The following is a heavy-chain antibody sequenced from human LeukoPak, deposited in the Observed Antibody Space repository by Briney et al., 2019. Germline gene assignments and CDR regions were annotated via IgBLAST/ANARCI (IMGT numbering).Heavy chain of an antibody. Sequence: GGSLRLSCAASGFTFSSYAMSWVRQAPGKGLEWVSAISGSGGSTYYADSVKGRFTISRDNSKNTLYLQMNNLRAEDTAVYFCAKGSASGSFLVDYWGQGTLVTVSS. D-gene: IGHD3-10*01. J-gene: IGHJ4*02. CDR1: GFTFSSYA. V-gene: IGHV3-23*01. CDR2: ISGSGGST. CDR3: AKGSASGSFLVDY.